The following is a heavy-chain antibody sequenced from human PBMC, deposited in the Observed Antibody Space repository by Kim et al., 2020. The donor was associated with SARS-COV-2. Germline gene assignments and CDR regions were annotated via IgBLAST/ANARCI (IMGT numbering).Heavy chain of an antibody. CDR2: DGSSK. D-gene: IGHD1-26*01. J-gene: IGHJ4*02. V-gene: IGHV3-74*01. CDR3: VTGELA. Sequence: DGSSKRYADSVKGRLTITRDNAKNTLYLQMNSLRAEDTAVYYCVTGELAWGQGTLVTVSS.